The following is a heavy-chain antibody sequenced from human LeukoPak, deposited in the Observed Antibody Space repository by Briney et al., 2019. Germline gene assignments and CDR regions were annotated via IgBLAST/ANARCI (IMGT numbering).Heavy chain of an antibody. V-gene: IGHV3-64*02. CDR2: ITTNGGNT. J-gene: IGHJ3*01. D-gene: IGHD5-18*01. Sequence: SGGSLRLSCAASGFTFGIYAMHWVRQAPGKGLEHVSTITTNGGNTYYADSVKGRFTISRDNSKDTLFLQMGSLRAEDMAVYYCAKSLTSYSSGFSDVFDVWGHGSMVTVSS. CDR3: AKSLTSYSSGFSDVFDV. CDR1: GFTFGIYA.